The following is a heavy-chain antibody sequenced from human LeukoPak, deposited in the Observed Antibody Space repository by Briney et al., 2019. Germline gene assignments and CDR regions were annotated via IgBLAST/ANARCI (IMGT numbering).Heavy chain of an antibody. CDR3: AKHWSGYVYFDY. D-gene: IGHD3-3*01. J-gene: IGHJ4*02. Sequence: PGGSLRLSCAASGFTFSSYWMSWVRQAPGKGLEWVANIKQDGSEKYYVDSVRGRFTISRDNAKNSLYLQMNSLRAEDTAVYYCAKHWSGYVYFDYWGQGTLVTVSS. V-gene: IGHV3-7*01. CDR2: IKQDGSEK. CDR1: GFTFSSYW.